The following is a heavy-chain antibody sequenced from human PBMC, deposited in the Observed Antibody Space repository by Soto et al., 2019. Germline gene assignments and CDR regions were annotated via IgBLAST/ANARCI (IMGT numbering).Heavy chain of an antibody. CDR1: GYTFTSYG. V-gene: IGHV1-18*01. Sequence: ASVKVSCKASGYTFTSYGISWVRQAPGQGLEWMGWISAYNGNTNYAQKLQGRVTMTTDTSTSTAYMELRSLRSDDTAVYYCARELSGYSYGYEADFDYWGQGTLVTVSS. CDR2: ISAYNGNT. CDR3: ARELSGYSYGYEADFDY. J-gene: IGHJ4*02. D-gene: IGHD5-18*01.